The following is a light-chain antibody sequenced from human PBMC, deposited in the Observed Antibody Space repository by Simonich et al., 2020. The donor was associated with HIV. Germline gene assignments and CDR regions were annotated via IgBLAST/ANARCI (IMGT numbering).Light chain of an antibody. CDR1: SSDVGSNNL. V-gene: IGLV2-23*01. CDR2: EGI. CDR3: CSYTGGSTWV. Sequence: QSALTQPASVSGSPGQSITISCTGTSSDVGSNNLVSWYQQHPGKAPKLLIYEGIKRPSGVSNRFSASKSGNTASLTISVLQAEDEADYYCCSYTGGSTWVFGGGTKLTVL. J-gene: IGLJ3*02.